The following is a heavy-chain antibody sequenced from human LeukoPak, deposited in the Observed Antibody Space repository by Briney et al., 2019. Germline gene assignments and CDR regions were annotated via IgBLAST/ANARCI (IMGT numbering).Heavy chain of an antibody. Sequence: SVKVSCKASGGTFSIYTISWVRQAPGQGLEWMGRIIPILGIANYAQKFQGRVTITADKSTSTAYMELSSLRSEDTAVYYCARDAPLYCSSTSCYTFDYWDQGTLVTVSS. CDR1: GGTFSIYT. CDR3: ARDAPLYCSSTSCYTFDY. D-gene: IGHD2-2*02. CDR2: IIPILGIA. J-gene: IGHJ4*02. V-gene: IGHV1-69*04.